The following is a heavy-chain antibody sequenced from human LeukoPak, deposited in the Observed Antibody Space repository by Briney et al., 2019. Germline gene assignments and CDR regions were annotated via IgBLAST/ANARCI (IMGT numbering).Heavy chain of an antibody. J-gene: IGHJ4*02. D-gene: IGHD1-26*01. CDR2: VSLGGGT. CDR3: ARRPGGSYLYGFDY. V-gene: IGHV4-4*02. Sequence: SETLSLTCAVSSGSISSDYWWSWVRQPPGKGLEWIAEVSLGGGTTYNPSLKSRVIVSVDKSKNQFSLNLTSVTAADTAIYYCARRPGGSYLYGFDYWGQGTLVTVSS. CDR1: SGSISSDYW.